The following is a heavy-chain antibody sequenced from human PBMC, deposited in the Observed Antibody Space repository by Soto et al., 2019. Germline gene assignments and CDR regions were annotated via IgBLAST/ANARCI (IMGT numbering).Heavy chain of an antibody. CDR2: ISAHNGNT. V-gene: IGHV1-18*01. J-gene: IGHJ4*02. Sequence: QVHLVQSGAEVKKPGASVKVSCKGSGYAFTTYGITWVRQAPGQGLEWMGWISAHNGNTNYAQKLQGRVTVTRDTSTSTAYMELRTLRSDDTAVYYCARGRDGDYWGQGALVTVSS. CDR1: GYAFTTYG. CDR3: ARGRDGDY. D-gene: IGHD6-6*01.